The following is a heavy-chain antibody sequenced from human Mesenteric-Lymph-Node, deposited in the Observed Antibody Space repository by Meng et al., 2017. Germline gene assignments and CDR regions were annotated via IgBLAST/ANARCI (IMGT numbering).Heavy chain of an antibody. Sequence: ASVKVSCKASGYTFTDYDINWVRQATGQGLEWMGWMNPNSVNTVYAQRFQGRVTITRNTSISTAYMEPSSLRSEDTAVYYCVRGYLGALAMNYYYYGMDVWGQGTTGTVSS. V-gene: IGHV1-8*02. J-gene: IGHJ6*02. D-gene: IGHD3-16*01. CDR1: GYTFTDYD. CDR3: VRGYLGALAMNYYYYGMDV. CDR2: MNPNSVNT.